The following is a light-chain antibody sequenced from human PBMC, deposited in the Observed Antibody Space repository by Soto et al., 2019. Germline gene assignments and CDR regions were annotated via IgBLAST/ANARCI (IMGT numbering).Light chain of an antibody. Sequence: EIVLTQSPGTLSLSPGERATLSCRASQSVTSNFLAWYQQKPGQAPRLLIDGASSRVTGIPDRFSGSGSETDFTLTISRLEPEDFAVYYCQQYGSSPTTFGGGTKVEI. CDR1: QSVTSNF. CDR3: QQYGSSPTT. V-gene: IGKV3-20*01. J-gene: IGKJ4*01. CDR2: GAS.